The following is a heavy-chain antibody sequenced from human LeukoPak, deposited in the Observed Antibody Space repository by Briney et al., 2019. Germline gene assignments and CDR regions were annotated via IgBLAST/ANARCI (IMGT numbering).Heavy chain of an antibody. D-gene: IGHD3-16*01. J-gene: IGHJ3*02. CDR3: ARESRPGGVGIGALDI. Sequence: SETLSLTCTVSGGSVSSGSYYWSWIRQSAGKGLEWIGRISTSGSTNYNPSLKSRLTMSIDTSKNQFSLKLTSVTAADTAVYYCARESRPGGVGIGALDIWGQGTMVTVSS. CDR1: GGSVSSGSYY. V-gene: IGHV4-61*02. CDR2: ISTSGST.